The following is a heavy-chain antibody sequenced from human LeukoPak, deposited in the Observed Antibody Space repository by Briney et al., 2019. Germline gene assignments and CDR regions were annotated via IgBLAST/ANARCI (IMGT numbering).Heavy chain of an antibody. J-gene: IGHJ4*02. D-gene: IGHD4-23*01. CDR2: ISSSSSYI. CDR1: GFTFSSYS. CDR3: ARVFYGGNEFDY. Sequence: GGSLRLSCAASGFTFSSYSMNWVRQAPGKGLEWVSSISSSSSYIYYADSVKGRFTISRDNAKNSLYLQMNSLRAEDTAVYYCARVFYGGNEFDYWGQGTLVTVSS. V-gene: IGHV3-21*01.